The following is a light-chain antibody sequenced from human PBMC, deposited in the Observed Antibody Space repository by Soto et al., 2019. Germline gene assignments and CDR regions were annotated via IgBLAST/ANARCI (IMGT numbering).Light chain of an antibody. Sequence: EIVLTQSPDTLSLSPGERATLSCRATQNVARSNLAWYQHRPGQAPRLLISGASTRAADTPDRFSGSGSGAQFPLTISRREPEDFAVYYCHQYGSSPPYSFGQGTRLEI. CDR1: QNVARSN. CDR2: GAS. V-gene: IGKV3-20*01. CDR3: HQYGSSPPYS. J-gene: IGKJ2*03.